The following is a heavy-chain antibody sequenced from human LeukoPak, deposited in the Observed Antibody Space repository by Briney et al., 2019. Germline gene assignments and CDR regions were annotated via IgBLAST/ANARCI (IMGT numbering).Heavy chain of an antibody. Sequence: PSETLSLTCNVSGGSINSYYWSWIRQPAGKGLEWIGRIYSSGSTNYNPSFKSRVTMSVDTSKNQFFLKLSSVTAADTAVYYCARDRGYRGYDHFDYWGQGTLVTVSS. CDR2: IYSSGST. CDR1: GGSINSYY. J-gene: IGHJ4*02. CDR3: ARDRGYRGYDHFDY. D-gene: IGHD5-12*01. V-gene: IGHV4-4*07.